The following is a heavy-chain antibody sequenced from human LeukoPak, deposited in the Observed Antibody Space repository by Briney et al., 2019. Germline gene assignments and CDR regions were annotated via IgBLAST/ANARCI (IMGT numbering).Heavy chain of an antibody. CDR3: AKDAQRGFDYSNSLEY. D-gene: IGHD4-11*01. V-gene: IGHV3-33*06. CDR1: GFTFSHFG. J-gene: IGHJ4*02. CDR2: IWSDGTNQ. Sequence: GGSLRLSCAASGFTFSHFGFHWVRQAPGKGLEWVAVIWSDGTNQFYADSVKGRFIISRESSQKTAYLEMHSLRTDDTAIYYCAKDAQRGFDYSNSLEYWGPGTLVTVSS.